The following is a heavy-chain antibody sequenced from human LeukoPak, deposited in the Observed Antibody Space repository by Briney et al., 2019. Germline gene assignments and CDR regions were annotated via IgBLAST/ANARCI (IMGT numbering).Heavy chain of an antibody. CDR3: ARTPEFDY. D-gene: IGHD1-14*01. CDR1: GFTFSDYY. V-gene: IGHV3-11*04. Sequence: GGSLRLSCAASGFTFSDYYMGWIRQAPGKGLEWVSYIGGSGSITFYADSVKGRFTISRDNAKNTLYLQMNSLRAEDTAVYYCARTPEFDYWGQGTLVTVSS. J-gene: IGHJ4*02. CDR2: IGGSGSIT.